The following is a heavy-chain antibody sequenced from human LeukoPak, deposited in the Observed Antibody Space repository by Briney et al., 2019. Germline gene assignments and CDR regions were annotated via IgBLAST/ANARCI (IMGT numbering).Heavy chain of an antibody. CDR2: ISGSGGVT. CDR1: GFTFSSLS. V-gene: IGHV3-23*01. D-gene: IGHD2-21*02. J-gene: IGHJ2*01. Sequence: PGGSLRLSCATSGFTFSSLSMSRVRQAPGKGLEWVSAISGSGGVTNYAESVKGCFTISRDNSKNTLYLQMNSLRAEETAVYYYAKHGVTSLRYFDLWGRGTLVTVSS. CDR3: AKHGVTSLRYFDL.